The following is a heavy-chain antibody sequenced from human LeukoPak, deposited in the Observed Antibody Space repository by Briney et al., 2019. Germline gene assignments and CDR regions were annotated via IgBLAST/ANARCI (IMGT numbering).Heavy chain of an antibody. CDR1: GFTLRSYT. J-gene: IGHJ4*02. CDR3: ARDKYYSASGSSLRYDY. V-gene: IGHV3-21*01. CDR2: IGISSNKI. Sequence: PGGSLRLSCAASGFTLRSYTMNWVRQAPGKGLEWVSSIGISSNKIYYADSVKGRFIISRDNAKNSVYLQMNSLRAEDTAVYYCARDKYYSASGSSLRYDYWGQGTLVTVSS. D-gene: IGHD3-10*01.